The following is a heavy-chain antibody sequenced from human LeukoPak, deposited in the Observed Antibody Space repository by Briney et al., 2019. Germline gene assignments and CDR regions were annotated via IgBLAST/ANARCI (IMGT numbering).Heavy chain of an antibody. V-gene: IGHV4-39*01. CDR3: ALKPAYYDSSGSTDY. D-gene: IGHD3-22*01. J-gene: IGHJ4*02. CDR1: GGSISSSSYY. Sequence: SETLSLTCTVSGGSISSSSYYWGWIRQPPGKGLEWIGSIYYSGSTYYNPSLKSRVTISVDTSKNQFPLKLSSVTAADTAVYYCALKPAYYDSSGSTDYWGQGTLVTVSS. CDR2: IYYSGST.